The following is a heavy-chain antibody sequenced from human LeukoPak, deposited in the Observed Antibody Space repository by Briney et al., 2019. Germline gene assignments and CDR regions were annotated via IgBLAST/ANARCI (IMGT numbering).Heavy chain of an antibody. CDR1: GFTFSSYS. V-gene: IGHV3-21*04. D-gene: IGHD6-13*01. CDR2: ISSSSSYI. Sequence: GGSLRLSCAASGFTFSSYSMNWVRQAPGKGLEWVSSISSSSSYIYYADSVKGRFTISRDNAKNSLYLQMNSLRAEDTALYYCAKDMGSSSWSFDYWGQGTLVTVSS. J-gene: IGHJ4*02. CDR3: AKDMGSSSWSFDY.